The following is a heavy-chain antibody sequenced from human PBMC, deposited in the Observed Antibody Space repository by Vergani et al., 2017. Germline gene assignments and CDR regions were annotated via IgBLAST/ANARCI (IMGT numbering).Heavy chain of an antibody. V-gene: IGHV3-43*01. CDR3: AKELQNSEFGYYYYGMDV. CDR2: ISWDGGST. Sequence: EVQLVESGGVVVQPGGSLRLSCAASGFTFDDYTMHWVRQAPGKGLEWVSLISWDGGSTYYADSVKGRFTISRDNSKNSLYLQMNSLRTEDTALYYCAKELQNSEFGYYYYGMDVWGQGTTVTVSS. CDR1: GFTFDDYT. J-gene: IGHJ6*02. D-gene: IGHD1-7*01.